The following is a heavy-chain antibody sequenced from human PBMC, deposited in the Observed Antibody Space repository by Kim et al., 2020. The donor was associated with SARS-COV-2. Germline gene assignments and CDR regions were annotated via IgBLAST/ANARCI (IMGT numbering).Heavy chain of an antibody. Sequence: SETLSLTCAVYGGSFSGYYWSWIRQPPGKGLEWIGEINHSGSTNYNPSLKSRVTISVDTSKNQFSLKLSSVTAADTAVYYCARSRTKYYYGSGSYYDYWGQGTLVTVSS. D-gene: IGHD3-10*01. CDR2: INHSGST. CDR3: ARSRTKYYYGSGSYYDY. CDR1: GGSFSGYY. V-gene: IGHV4-34*01. J-gene: IGHJ4*02.